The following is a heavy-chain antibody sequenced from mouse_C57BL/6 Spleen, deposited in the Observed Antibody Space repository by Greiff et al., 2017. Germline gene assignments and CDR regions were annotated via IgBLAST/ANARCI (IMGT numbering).Heavy chain of an antibody. D-gene: IGHD2-3*01. Sequence: QVQLKQSGAELARPGASVKLSCKASGYTFTSYGISWVKQRTGQGLEWIGEIYPRSGNIYYNEKFKGKATLTADKSSSTVYMELRSLTSEDSAVYFCAREEDGYSAMDYWGQGTSVTVSS. CDR1: GYTFTSYG. CDR2: IYPRSGNI. V-gene: IGHV1-81*01. J-gene: IGHJ4*01. CDR3: AREEDGYSAMDY.